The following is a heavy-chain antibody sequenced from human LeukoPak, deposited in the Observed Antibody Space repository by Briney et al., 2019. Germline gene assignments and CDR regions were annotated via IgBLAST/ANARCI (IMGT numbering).Heavy chain of an antibody. V-gene: IGHV4-59*01. D-gene: IGHD6-13*01. Sequence: SETLSLTCAVYGGSFSGYYWSWIRQPPGKGLEWIGYIYYSGSTNYNPSLKSRVTISVDTSKNQFSLKLSSVTAADTAVYYCARGVRSSLLYWFDPWGQGTLVTVSS. J-gene: IGHJ5*02. CDR2: IYYSGST. CDR1: GGSFSGYY. CDR3: ARGVRSSLLYWFDP.